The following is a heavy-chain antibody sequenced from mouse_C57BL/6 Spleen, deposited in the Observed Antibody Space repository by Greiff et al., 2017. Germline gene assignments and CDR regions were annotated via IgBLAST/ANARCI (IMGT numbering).Heavy chain of an antibody. CDR3: VRPPYDYDEAWFAY. CDR2: IRSKSNNYAT. J-gene: IGHJ3*01. D-gene: IGHD2-4*01. CDR1: GFSFTTYA. Sequence: EVMLVESGGGLVQPKGSLKLSCAASGFSFTTYAMNWVRQAPGKGLEWVARIRSKSNNYATYYADSVKDRFTISRDDSESMLYLQMNNLKTEDTAMYYCVRPPYDYDEAWFAYWGQGTLVTVSA. V-gene: IGHV10-1*01.